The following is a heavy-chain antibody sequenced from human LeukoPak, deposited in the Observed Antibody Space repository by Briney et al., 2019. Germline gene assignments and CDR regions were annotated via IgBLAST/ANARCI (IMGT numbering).Heavy chain of an antibody. J-gene: IGHJ4*02. CDR2: INHSGST. V-gene: IGHV4-34*01. CDR3: ARRRLEILWGSYRYPPYYFDY. D-gene: IGHD3-16*02. CDR1: GGSFSGYY. Sequence: SETLSLTCAVYGGSFSGYYWSWIRQPPGKGLEWIGEINHSGSTNYNPSLKSRVTISVDTSKNQFSLKLSSVTAADTAVYYCARRRLEILWGSYRYPPYYFDYWGQGTLVTVPS.